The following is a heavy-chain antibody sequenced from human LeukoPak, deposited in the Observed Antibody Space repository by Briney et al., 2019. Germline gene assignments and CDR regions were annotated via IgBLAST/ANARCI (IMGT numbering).Heavy chain of an antibody. CDR2: ISYSAST. CDR3: VRVVGGGAYYFDN. CDR1: GGSISSSPYN. D-gene: IGHD6-19*01. Sequence: SETLSLTCTVSGGSISSSPYNWGWIRQPPGKGLEWIGSISYSASTYYNPSLKSRLTVSLDTSKNQFSLKLSSVTAADTAVYYCVRVVGGGAYYFDNWGQGSLVTVSS. V-gene: IGHV4-39*07. J-gene: IGHJ4*02.